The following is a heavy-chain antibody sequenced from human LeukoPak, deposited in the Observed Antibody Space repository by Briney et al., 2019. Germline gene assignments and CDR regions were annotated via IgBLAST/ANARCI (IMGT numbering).Heavy chain of an antibody. Sequence: GGSLRLSCAASGFTFSSYSVNWVRQAPGKGLEWVSSISSSSSYIYYADLVKGRFTISRDNAKNSLYLQMNSLRAEDTAVYYCARSVSSTSWEFDYWGQGTLVTVSS. CDR2: ISSSSSYI. V-gene: IGHV3-21*01. CDR1: GFTFSSYS. D-gene: IGHD2-2*01. J-gene: IGHJ4*02. CDR3: ARSVSSTSWEFDY.